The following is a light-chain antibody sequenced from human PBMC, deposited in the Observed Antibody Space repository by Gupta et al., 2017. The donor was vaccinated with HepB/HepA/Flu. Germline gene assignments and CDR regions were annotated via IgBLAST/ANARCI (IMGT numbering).Light chain of an antibody. CDR3: QQYTNWTPSYT. V-gene: IGKV3-15*01. Sequence: DIMMSQSPVTLSVGQGERATLSCRASQSVSSNLDWYQQRPGQATRLLIYGASTRAIGIPGRFSGSGSGTEFTLTISSLQSEDFAVYFCQQYTNWTPSYTFGQGTKLEIK. CDR1: QSVSSN. J-gene: IGKJ2*01. CDR2: GAS.